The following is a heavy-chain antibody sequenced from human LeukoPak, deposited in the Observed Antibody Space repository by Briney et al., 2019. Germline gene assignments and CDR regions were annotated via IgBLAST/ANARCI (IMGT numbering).Heavy chain of an antibody. D-gene: IGHD4-17*01. Sequence: GGSLRLSCAASGFTFSSYAMSWVRQAPRKGLEWVSAISGSGGSTYYADSVKGRFTISRDNSKNTLYLQMNSLRAEDTAVYYCAKKGQADDYGKPDWGQGTLVTVSS. J-gene: IGHJ4*02. V-gene: IGHV3-23*01. CDR1: GFTFSSYA. CDR2: ISGSGGST. CDR3: AKKGQADDYGKPD.